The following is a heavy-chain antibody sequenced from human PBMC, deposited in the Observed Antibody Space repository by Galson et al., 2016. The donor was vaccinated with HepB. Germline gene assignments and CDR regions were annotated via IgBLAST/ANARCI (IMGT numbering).Heavy chain of an antibody. CDR2: FYSSGST. CDR1: GGSISSGGYY. V-gene: IGHV4-31*03. J-gene: IGHJ6*02. D-gene: IGHD2-2*01. CDR3: ARFCSSTSCRRYYSYGMDV. Sequence: TLSLTCTVSGGSISSGGYYWNWIRQHPGKGLEWIGYFYSSGSTIYNPSLKSRLIISVDVSKKQFSLALSSVTAADTAVYYCARFCSSTSCRRYYSYGMDVWGQGTTVTVSS.